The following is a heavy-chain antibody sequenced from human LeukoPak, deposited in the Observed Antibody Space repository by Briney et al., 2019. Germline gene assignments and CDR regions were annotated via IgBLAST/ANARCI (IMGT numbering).Heavy chain of an antibody. Sequence: GGSLRLSCAASGFTVSSNYMSWVRQAPGKGLEWVSVIYSGGSTYYADSVKGRFTISRDNSKNTLYLQMNSLRAEDTAVYYCARVNGGYYFDYWGQGTLVTVSS. CDR1: GFTVSSNY. CDR3: ARVNGGYYFDY. J-gene: IGHJ4*02. CDR2: IYSGGST. V-gene: IGHV3-53*01.